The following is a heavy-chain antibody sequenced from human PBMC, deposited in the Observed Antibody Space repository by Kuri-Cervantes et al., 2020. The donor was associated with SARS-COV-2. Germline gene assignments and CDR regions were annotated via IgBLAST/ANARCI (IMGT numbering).Heavy chain of an antibody. CDR1: GYTFTGYY. D-gene: IGHD7-27*01. CDR3: ARGLGNNYYYMDV. CDR2: INPNSGDT. J-gene: IGHJ6*03. Sequence: ASVKVSCKASGYTFTGYYMHWVRQAPGQGLEWMGWINPNSGDTNYAQKFQGRVTMTRDTSISTAYMELSRLRSDDTAVYYCARGLGNNYYYMDVWGKGTTVTVSS. V-gene: IGHV1-2*02.